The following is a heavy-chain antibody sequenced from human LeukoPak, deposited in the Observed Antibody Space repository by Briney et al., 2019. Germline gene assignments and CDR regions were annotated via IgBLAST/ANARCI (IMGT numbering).Heavy chain of an antibody. J-gene: IGHJ6*02. Sequence: SETLSLTCTVSGGSLSSYYWSWIRQPPGKGREWSGYIYYSGSTNYNPSLKSRVTISVDTSKNQFSLKLSSVTAAATAVYYGAGFKWFGEWLHGMDVWGQGTTVTVSS. CDR3: AGFKWFGEWLHGMDV. V-gene: IGHV4-59*08. D-gene: IGHD3-10*01. CDR1: GGSLSSYY. CDR2: IYYSGST.